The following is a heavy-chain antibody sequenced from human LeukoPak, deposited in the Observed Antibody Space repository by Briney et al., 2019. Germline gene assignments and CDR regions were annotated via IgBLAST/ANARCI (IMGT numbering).Heavy chain of an antibody. J-gene: IGHJ4*02. D-gene: IGHD2-2*01. Sequence: PGGSLRLSCAASGSTFSSYAMSWVRQAPGKGLEWVSAISGSGGSTYYADSVKGRFTISRDNSKNTLYLQMNSLRAGDTAVYYCANTLNLVVVPAAMRPGYWGQGTLVTVSS. V-gene: IGHV3-23*01. CDR1: GSTFSSYA. CDR3: ANTLNLVVVPAAMRPGY. CDR2: ISGSGGST.